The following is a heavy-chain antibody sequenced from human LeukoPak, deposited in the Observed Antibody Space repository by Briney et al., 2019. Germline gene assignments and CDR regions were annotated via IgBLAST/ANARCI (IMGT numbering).Heavy chain of an antibody. D-gene: IGHD3-10*01. CDR1: GGTFSSYA. V-gene: IGHV1-69*01. CDR3: ARDRAVSSGSYSGYFDY. J-gene: IGHJ4*02. Sequence: GSSVKVSCKASGGTFSSYAISWVRQAPGQGLEWIGGIIPIFGTANYAQKFQGRVTITADESTSTAYMELSSLRSEDTAVYYCARDRAVSSGSYSGYFDYWGQGTLVTVSS. CDR2: IIPIFGTA.